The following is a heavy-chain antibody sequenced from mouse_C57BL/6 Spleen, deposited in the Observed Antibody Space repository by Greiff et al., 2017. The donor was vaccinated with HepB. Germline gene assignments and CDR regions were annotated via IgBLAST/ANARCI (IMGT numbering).Heavy chain of an antibody. CDR3: ARESRNRENYYGSSLFAY. D-gene: IGHD1-1*01. CDR2: INPNNGGT. J-gene: IGHJ3*01. V-gene: IGHV1-22*01. Sequence: EVQLQQSGPELVKPGASVKMSCKASGYTFTDYNMHWVKQSHGKSLEWIGYINPNNGGTSYNQKFKGKATLTVNKSSSTAYMELRSLTSEDSAVYYCARESRNRENYYGSSLFAYWGQGTLVTVSA. CDR1: GYTFTDYN.